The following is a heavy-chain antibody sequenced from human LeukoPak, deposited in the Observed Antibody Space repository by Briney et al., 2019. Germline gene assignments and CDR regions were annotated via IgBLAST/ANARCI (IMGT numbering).Heavy chain of an antibody. Sequence: VASVKASCEASGYTFTNYYIHWVRQAPGQGLEWLGVINPSGGSTSYAQKFQGRVILTRDTSTSTVYMELSSLRSEDTAVYYCAREGVDYYYGMDVWGQGTTVTVSS. V-gene: IGHV1-46*01. CDR3: AREGVDYYYGMDV. J-gene: IGHJ6*02. CDR1: GYTFTNYY. D-gene: IGHD2-15*01. CDR2: INPSGGST.